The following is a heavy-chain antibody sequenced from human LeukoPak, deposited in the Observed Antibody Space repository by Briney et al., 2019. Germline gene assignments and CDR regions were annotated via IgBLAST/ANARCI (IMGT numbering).Heavy chain of an antibody. D-gene: IGHD3-10*01. Sequence: ASVTVSFKASGYTFTIYSFSWVRQAPGQGGGGMGWISTYNGNTNYAQKFQGRVTITTDTSTSTAYMELRSLTSDDTAVYYCARDSVYSSGTYGLWGQGTLVTVSS. CDR1: GYTFTIYS. CDR2: ISTYNGNT. J-gene: IGHJ4*02. CDR3: ARDSVYSSGTYGL. V-gene: IGHV1-18*01.